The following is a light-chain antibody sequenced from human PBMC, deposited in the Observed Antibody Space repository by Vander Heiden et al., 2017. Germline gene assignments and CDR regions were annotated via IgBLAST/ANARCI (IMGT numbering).Light chain of an antibody. CDR1: KLGDKY. Sequence: SYELTQPPSVSVSPGQTASITCSGDKLGDKYACWYQQKPGQSPVLVIYKDSKRPSGIPERFSGSNSGNTATLTISGTQAMDEDDYYCQAWDSSVKVFGGGTKLTVL. J-gene: IGLJ2*01. CDR2: KDS. CDR3: QAWDSSVKV. V-gene: IGLV3-1*01.